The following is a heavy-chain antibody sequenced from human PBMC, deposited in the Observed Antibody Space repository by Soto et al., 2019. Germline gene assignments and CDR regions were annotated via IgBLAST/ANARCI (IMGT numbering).Heavy chain of an antibody. V-gene: IGHV3-30*03. J-gene: IGHJ4*02. CDR2: ISSDGSRK. CDR3: SGRILDY. Sequence: QVQLVESGGGVVQPGRSLRLSCAASGPTFGIYGMHWVRQTPGKGLEWVAIISSDGSRKYYADSVKGRFTISRDNSKNTLYVQMNSLRAEDTAVYYCSGRILDYWGQGTLVTVSS. CDR1: GPTFGIYG.